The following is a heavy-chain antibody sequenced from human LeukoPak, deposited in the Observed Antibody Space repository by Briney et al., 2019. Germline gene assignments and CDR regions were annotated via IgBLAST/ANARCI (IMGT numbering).Heavy chain of an antibody. CDR3: AAASLTIFGVKDYYYYGMDV. J-gene: IGHJ6*02. D-gene: IGHD3-3*01. Sequence: GASVKVSCKASGYTFTSYDINWVRQATGQGLEWMGWMNPNSGNTGYAQKFQGRVTMTRNTSISTAYMELSSLRSEDTAVYYCAAASLTIFGVKDYYYYGMDVWGQGTTVTVSS. CDR1: GYTFTSYD. CDR2: MNPNSGNT. V-gene: IGHV1-8*01.